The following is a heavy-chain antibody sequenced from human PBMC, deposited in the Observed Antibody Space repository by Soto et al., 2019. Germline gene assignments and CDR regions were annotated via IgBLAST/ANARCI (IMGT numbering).Heavy chain of an antibody. D-gene: IGHD2-8*01. V-gene: IGHV3-66*01. Sequence: EVQLVESGGDLVQPGGSLRLSCAASGFSVSSKYMSWVRQAPGKGLEWVSLIQSGGTTYYAGSVKGSITISRDYSENTLFLQMNSLRVEDSAVYYCTRDDVHFNGDRYYGVPMDVWGKGTTVTVSA. CDR3: TRDDVHFNGDRYYGVPMDV. CDR2: IQSGGTT. J-gene: IGHJ6*04. CDR1: GFSVSSKY.